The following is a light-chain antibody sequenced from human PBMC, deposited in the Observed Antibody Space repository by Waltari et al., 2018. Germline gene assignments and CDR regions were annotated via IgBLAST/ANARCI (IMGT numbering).Light chain of an antibody. Sequence: EIVLTQSPGTLPLSPGERATLSCRASQSISSSYLAWYQQKPGQAPRLLIFGASSRATGIPDRFSGSGSGTYFTLTISRLEPEDFAVYYCQQYGSSPLFTFGPGTKVDIK. CDR3: QQYGSSPLFT. CDR1: QSISSSY. V-gene: IGKV3-20*01. J-gene: IGKJ3*01. CDR2: GAS.